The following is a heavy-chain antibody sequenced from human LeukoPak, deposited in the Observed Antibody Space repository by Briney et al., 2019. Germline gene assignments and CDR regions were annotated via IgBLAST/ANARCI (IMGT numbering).Heavy chain of an antibody. V-gene: IGHV3-48*01. J-gene: IGHJ4*02. CDR3: ARGTSAGGPISPFDF. Sequence: GGSLRLSCAASGFTFSTYSMNWVRQAPGKGLEWVSYISSSSSTIYYADSVKGRFTISRDNAKNSLYLQMNSLRAEDTGIYYCARGTSAGGPISPFDFWGQGTVVTVSS. CDR1: GFTFSTYS. CDR2: ISSSSSTI. D-gene: IGHD6-13*01.